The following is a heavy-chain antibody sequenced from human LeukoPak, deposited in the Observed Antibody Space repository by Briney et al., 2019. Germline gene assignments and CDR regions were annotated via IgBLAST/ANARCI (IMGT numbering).Heavy chain of an antibody. CDR1: GYSISSGYY. CDR2: IYHSGST. Sequence: PSETLSLTCAVSGYSISSGYYWGWIRQPPGKGLEWIGSIYHSGSTYYNPSLKSRATISVDTSKNQFSLKLSSVTAADTAVYYCASGKRFGQEYFQHWGQGTLVTVSS. J-gene: IGHJ1*01. D-gene: IGHD3-16*01. CDR3: ASGKRFGQEYFQH. V-gene: IGHV4-38-2*01.